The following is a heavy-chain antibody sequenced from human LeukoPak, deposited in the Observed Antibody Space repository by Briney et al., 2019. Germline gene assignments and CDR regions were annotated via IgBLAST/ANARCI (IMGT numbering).Heavy chain of an antibody. V-gene: IGHV5-51*01. CDR2: IYPGDSDT. CDR1: GYSFPDFW. J-gene: IGHJ4*02. CDR3: ARALVGAATLSY. D-gene: IGHD1-26*01. Sequence: GESLKIACKCSGYSFPDFWIAWVRQMPGKGLEWMGVIYPGDSDTRYSPSFQGQVTLSADKSISTAYLQWSSLKASDTAIYYCARALVGAATLSYWGQGTLVTVSS.